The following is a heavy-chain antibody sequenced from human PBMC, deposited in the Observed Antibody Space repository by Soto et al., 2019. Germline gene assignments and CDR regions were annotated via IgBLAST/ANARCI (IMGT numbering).Heavy chain of an antibody. CDR3: ARSQGSSTSLAIYYYYYYGMDV. J-gene: IGHJ6*02. D-gene: IGHD2-2*01. CDR2: IIPIPGTA. Sequence: QVQLVQSGAEVKKPGSSVKVSCKASGGTFSSYAISWVRQAPGQGLEWMGGIIPIPGTANYAQQFQGRVTITADESTSTAYMELSSLRSEDTAVYYCARSQGSSTSLAIYYYYYYGMDVWGQGTTVTVSS. CDR1: GGTFSSYA. V-gene: IGHV1-69*01.